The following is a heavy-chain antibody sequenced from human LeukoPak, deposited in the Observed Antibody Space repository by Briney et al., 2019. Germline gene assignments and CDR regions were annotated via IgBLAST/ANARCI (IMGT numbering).Heavy chain of an antibody. Sequence: SETLSLTCTVSGGSISSYYWSWIRQPAGKGLEWIGRIYTCGSTNYNPSLKTRLTMSVDTSKNQFSLKLSSVTAADTAVYYCARIGYDILTGYQYDAFDIWGQGTMVTVSS. CDR1: GGSISSYY. J-gene: IGHJ3*02. CDR2: IYTCGST. D-gene: IGHD3-9*01. V-gene: IGHV4-4*07. CDR3: ARIGYDILTGYQYDAFDI.